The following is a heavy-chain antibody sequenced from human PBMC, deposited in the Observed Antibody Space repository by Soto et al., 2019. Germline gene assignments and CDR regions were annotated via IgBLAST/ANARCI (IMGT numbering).Heavy chain of an antibody. Sequence: SETLSLTCAVSGCSISSGGYSWSWIRQPPGKGLEWIGYIYHSGSTNYNPSLKSRVTISVDTSKNQFSLKLSSVTAADTAVYYCARRLTMTTVAKPNFWFDPWGQGTLVTVSS. CDR2: IYHSGST. CDR1: GCSISSGGYS. V-gene: IGHV4-30-2*01. CDR3: ARRLTMTTVAKPNFWFDP. D-gene: IGHD4-17*01. J-gene: IGHJ5*02.